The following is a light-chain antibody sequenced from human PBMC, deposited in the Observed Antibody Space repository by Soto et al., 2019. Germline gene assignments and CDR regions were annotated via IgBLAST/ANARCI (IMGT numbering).Light chain of an antibody. CDR3: QQYGSSPTWT. CDR2: GAS. CDR1: QSVSSNY. Sequence: ESVLTQSPGTLSLSPGERATLSCRASQSVSSNYLAWYQQNPGQAPRLLIYGASTRASGIPDRFSGSGSGTDFTLTISRMEPEDSAVYYCQQYGSSPTWTFGQGNKVAIK. J-gene: IGKJ1*01. V-gene: IGKV3-20*01.